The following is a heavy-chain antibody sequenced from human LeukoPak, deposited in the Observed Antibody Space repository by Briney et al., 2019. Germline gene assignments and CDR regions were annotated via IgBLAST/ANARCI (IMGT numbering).Heavy chain of an antibody. CDR1: GFTFSSYA. J-gene: IGHJ4*02. CDR2: ISYDGSNK. V-gene: IGHV3-30-3*01. CDR3: ARDLLSFGGVIPGGYYFDY. Sequence: GGSLRLSCAASGFTFSSYAMHWVRQAPGKGLEWVAVISYDGSNKYYADSVKGRFTISRDNSKNTLYLQMNSLRAEDTAVYYCARDLLSFGGVIPGGYYFDYWGQGTLVTVSS. D-gene: IGHD3-16*02.